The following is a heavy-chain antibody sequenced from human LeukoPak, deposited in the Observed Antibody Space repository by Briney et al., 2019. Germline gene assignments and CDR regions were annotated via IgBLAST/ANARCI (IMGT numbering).Heavy chain of an antibody. CDR2: ISSSSSYI. J-gene: IGHJ4*02. D-gene: IGHD6-19*01. Sequence: GGSLRLSCAASGFTFSSYSMNWVRQAPGKGLEWVSSISSSSSYIYYADSVKGRFTISRDNSKNTLYLQMNSLRAEDTAVYYCARDFYSSGWYYFDYWGQGTLVTVSS. CDR3: ARDFYSSGWYYFDY. CDR1: GFTFSSYS. V-gene: IGHV3-21*01.